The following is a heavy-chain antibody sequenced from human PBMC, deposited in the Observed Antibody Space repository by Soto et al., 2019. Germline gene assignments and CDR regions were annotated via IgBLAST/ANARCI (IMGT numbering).Heavy chain of an antibody. CDR3: ATERDHYYYGMDV. J-gene: IGHJ6*02. Sequence: EVQLVETGGGLIQPGGSLRLSCAASGFTVTSNYMSWVRQAPGKGLEWVSFIYSGGSTYYADSVKGRFTISRDNSKNTMYLQGNSLRAEDTAVYYCATERDHYYYGMDVWGQGTTVNVSS. V-gene: IGHV3-53*02. CDR2: IYSGGST. CDR1: GFTVTSNY.